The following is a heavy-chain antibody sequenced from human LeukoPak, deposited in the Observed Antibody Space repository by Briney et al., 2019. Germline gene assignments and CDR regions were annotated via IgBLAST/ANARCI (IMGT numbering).Heavy chain of an antibody. V-gene: IGHV3-21*01. CDR2: ISSSSSYI. CDR1: GFTFSSYS. CDR3: ARDLSVDANWFDP. D-gene: IGHD2-15*01. J-gene: IGHJ5*02. Sequence: GGSLRLSCAASGFTFSSYSMNWVRQAPGKGLEWVSSISSSSSYIYYADSVKGRFTISRDNAKNSLYLQMNSLRAEDTAVYYCARDLSVDANWFDPWGQGTLVTISS.